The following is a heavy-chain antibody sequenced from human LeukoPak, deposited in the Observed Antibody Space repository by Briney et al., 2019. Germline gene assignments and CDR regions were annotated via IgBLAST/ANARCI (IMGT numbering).Heavy chain of an antibody. CDR2: ISSSSSYI. CDR1: GFTFSSYS. D-gene: IGHD3-10*01. Sequence: GGSLRLSCAASGFTFSSYSMNWVRQAPGKGLEWVSSISSSSSYIYYADSVKGRFTISRDNAKNSLYLQMNSLRAEDTAVYYCARGFRWILWFGELSNNFDYWGQGTLVTVSS. CDR3: ARGFRWILWFGELSNNFDY. J-gene: IGHJ4*02. V-gene: IGHV3-21*01.